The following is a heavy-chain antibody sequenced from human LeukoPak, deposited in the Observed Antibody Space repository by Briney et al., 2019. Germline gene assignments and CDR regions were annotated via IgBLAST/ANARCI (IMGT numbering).Heavy chain of an antibody. J-gene: IGHJ6*02. CDR2: TYYRSKWYN. Sequence: SQTLSLTCAISGDSVSSNSAAWNWNRQSPSRGLEWLGRTYYRSKWYNDYAVSVKSRITINPDTSKNQFSLQLNSVTPEDTAVYYCARENRGSSGWDYYYYYGMDVWGQGTTVTVSS. CDR3: ARENRGSSGWDYYYYYGMDV. V-gene: IGHV6-1*01. CDR1: GDSVSSNSAA. D-gene: IGHD6-19*01.